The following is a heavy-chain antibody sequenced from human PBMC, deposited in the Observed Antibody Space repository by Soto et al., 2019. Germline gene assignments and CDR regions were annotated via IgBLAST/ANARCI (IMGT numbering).Heavy chain of an antibody. V-gene: IGHV4-31*03. CDR3: ARDVGIAAAGTFYYYYGMDV. J-gene: IGHJ6*02. Sequence: QVQLQESGPGLVKPSQTLSLTCTVSGGSISSGGYYWSWIRQHPGKGLEWIGYIYYSGSTYYNPSLKSRVTISVATSKNQFSLKLSSVTAADTAVYYCARDVGIAAAGTFYYYYGMDVWGQGTTVTVSS. D-gene: IGHD6-13*01. CDR2: IYYSGST. CDR1: GGSISSGGYY.